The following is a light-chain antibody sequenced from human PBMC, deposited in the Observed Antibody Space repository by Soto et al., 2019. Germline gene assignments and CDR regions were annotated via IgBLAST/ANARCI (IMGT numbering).Light chain of an antibody. CDR1: QSVRSS. Sequence: EIVMTQSPATLSVSPGERATLSCRASQSVRSSLAWYQQKPGQAPRLLIYGASTRATGIPARFSGSGSGTEFALTVSSLQSEDVAVYYCQQYINWPTVGQGTRLEIK. V-gene: IGKV3-15*01. CDR3: QQYINWPT. J-gene: IGKJ5*01. CDR2: GAS.